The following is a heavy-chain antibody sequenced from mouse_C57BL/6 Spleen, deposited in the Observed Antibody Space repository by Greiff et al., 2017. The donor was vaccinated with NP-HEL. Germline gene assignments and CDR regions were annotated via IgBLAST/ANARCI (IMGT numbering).Heavy chain of an antibody. J-gene: IGHJ4*01. CDR2: IGPGSGST. CDR3: ARGLYYYGSSPDYYAMDY. D-gene: IGHD1-1*01. Sequence: QVQLKESGAELVKPGASVKISCKASGYTFTDYYINWVKQRPGQGLEWIGKIGPGSGSTYYNEKFKGKATLTADKSSSTAYMQLSSLTSEDSAVYFCARGLYYYGSSPDYYAMDYWGQGTSVTVSS. V-gene: IGHV1-77*01. CDR1: GYTFTDYY.